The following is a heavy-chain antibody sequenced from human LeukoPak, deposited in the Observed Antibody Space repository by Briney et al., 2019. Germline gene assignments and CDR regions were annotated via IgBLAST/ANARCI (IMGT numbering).Heavy chain of an antibody. V-gene: IGHV3-48*04. CDR1: GFSVSSNH. Sequence: GGSLRLSCAASGFSVSSNHMNWVRQAPGKGLEWVSYISSSSSTIYYADSVKGRFTISRDNAKNSLYLQMNSLRAEDTAVYYCARDLIAAAAAFDYWGQGTLVTVSS. J-gene: IGHJ4*02. D-gene: IGHD6-13*01. CDR3: ARDLIAAAAAFDY. CDR2: ISSSSSTI.